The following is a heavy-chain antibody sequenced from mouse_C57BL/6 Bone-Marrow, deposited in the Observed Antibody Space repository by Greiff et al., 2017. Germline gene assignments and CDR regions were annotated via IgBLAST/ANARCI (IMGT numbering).Heavy chain of an antibody. D-gene: IGHD2-3*01. V-gene: IGHV2-4*01. Sequence: QVQLQQSGPGLVQPSQSLSITCTVSGFSLTSYGVHWVRQPPGKGLEWLGVLWSGGSTDYNAAFISRLSISKDNSKSQVFFKMNSLQADDTAIYYCAKNWGYDGYYWFSYWGQGTLVTVSA. CDR2: LWSGGST. J-gene: IGHJ3*01. CDR3: AKNWGYDGYYWFSY. CDR1: GFSLTSYG.